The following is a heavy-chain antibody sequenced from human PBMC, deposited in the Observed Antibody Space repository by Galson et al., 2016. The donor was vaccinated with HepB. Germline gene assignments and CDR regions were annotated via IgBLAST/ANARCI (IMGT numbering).Heavy chain of an antibody. J-gene: IGHJ6*04. V-gene: IGHV3-66*02. CDR1: GFTVSSYY. D-gene: IGHD3-3*01. CDR3: ARGQARTYSDFWSGSSSPHYYYGMDV. CDR2: IYSAGST. Sequence: SLRLSCAASGFTVSSYYMTWVRQAPGKGLEWVSLIYSAGSTYYADYVMGRFTISRDDSENTLYLQMNSLRADDTALYYCARGQARTYSDFWSGSSSPHYYYGMDVWGNGTTVTVSS.